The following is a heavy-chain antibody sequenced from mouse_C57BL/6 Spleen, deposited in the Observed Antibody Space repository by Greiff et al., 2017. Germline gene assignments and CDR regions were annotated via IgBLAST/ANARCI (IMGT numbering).Heavy chain of an antibody. CDR1: GYTFTDYE. J-gene: IGHJ4*01. D-gene: IGHD2-5*01. CDR2: IDPETGGT. CDR3: TREGEGSTIVTTREFYYAMDY. Sequence: VQLQQSGAELVRPGASVTLSCKASGYTFTDYEMHWVKQTPVHGLEWIGAIDPETGGTAYNQKFKGKAILTADKSSSTAYMELRSLTSEDSAVYYCTREGEGSTIVTTREFYYAMDYWGQGTSVTVSS. V-gene: IGHV1-15*01.